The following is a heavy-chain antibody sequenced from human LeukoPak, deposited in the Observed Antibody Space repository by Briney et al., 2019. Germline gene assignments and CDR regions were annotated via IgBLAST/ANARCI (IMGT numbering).Heavy chain of an antibody. CDR3: AREDGYNRYYYYYGMDV. Sequence: PSETLSLTCTVSGGSISSYYWSWIRQPPGKGLEWIGYIYYSGSTDYNPSLKSRVTISVDTSKNQFSLNLSSVTAADTAVYYCAREDGYNRYYYYYGMDVWGQGTTVTVSS. CDR1: GGSISSYY. D-gene: IGHD5-24*01. CDR2: IYYSGST. J-gene: IGHJ6*02. V-gene: IGHV4-59*12.